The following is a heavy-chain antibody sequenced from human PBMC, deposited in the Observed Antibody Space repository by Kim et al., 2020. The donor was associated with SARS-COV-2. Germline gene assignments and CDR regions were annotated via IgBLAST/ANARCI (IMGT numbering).Heavy chain of an antibody. D-gene: IGHD3-22*01. CDR2: ISWNSGSI. CDR3: AKDMRGSSGFAFDI. Sequence: GGSLRLSCAASGFTFDDYAMHWVRQAPGKGLEWVSGISWNSGSIGYADSVKGRFTISRDNAKNSLYLQMNSLRAEDTALYYCAKDMRGSSGFAFDIWGQGTMVTVSS. V-gene: IGHV3-9*01. J-gene: IGHJ3*02. CDR1: GFTFDDYA.